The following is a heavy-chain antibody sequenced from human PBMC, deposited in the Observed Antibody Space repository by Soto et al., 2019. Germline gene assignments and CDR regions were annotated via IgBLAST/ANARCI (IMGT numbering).Heavy chain of an antibody. J-gene: IGHJ4*02. D-gene: IGHD5-12*01. Sequence: SVKVSCKASGGTFSSYAISWVRQAPGQGLEWMGGIIPIFGTANYAQKFQGRVTITADESTSTAYMELSSLRSEDTAVYYCARVLGSGYDSAFDYWGQGTLVTVSS. V-gene: IGHV1-69*13. CDR1: GGTFSSYA. CDR3: ARVLGSGYDSAFDY. CDR2: IIPIFGTA.